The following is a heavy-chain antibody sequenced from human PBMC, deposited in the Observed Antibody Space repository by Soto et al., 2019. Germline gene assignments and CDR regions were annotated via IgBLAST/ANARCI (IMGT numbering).Heavy chain of an antibody. V-gene: IGHV1-18*04. J-gene: IGHJ5*02. CDR1: GYTLTSYG. CDR2: ISPYNGNT. D-gene: IGHD3-10*01. Sequence: QVQLVQSGAEVKKPGASVKVSCKASGYTLTSYGISWLRQAPGQGLEWMGWISPYNGNTNYAPEFRGRVTMTTDTSTSTAYMELRSLRSADTAVYYCARDRGDVIVVRGTWFDPWGQGTLVIVSS. CDR3: ARDRGDVIVVRGTWFDP.